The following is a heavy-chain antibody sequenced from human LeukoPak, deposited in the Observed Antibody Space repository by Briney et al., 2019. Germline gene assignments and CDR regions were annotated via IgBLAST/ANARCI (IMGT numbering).Heavy chain of an antibody. J-gene: IGHJ3*02. D-gene: IGHD2-15*01. Sequence: GGSLRLSCAVSGFTFSNYAMDWVRQAPGKGLVYVSRINNEGSGTTYADSVKGRFTSSRDNTKNKVYLQMNGLRVEDTAVYYCARGGPHHAFDIWGQGTMVTVSS. V-gene: IGHV3-74*01. CDR2: INNEGSGT. CDR1: GFTFSNYA. CDR3: ARGGPHHAFDI.